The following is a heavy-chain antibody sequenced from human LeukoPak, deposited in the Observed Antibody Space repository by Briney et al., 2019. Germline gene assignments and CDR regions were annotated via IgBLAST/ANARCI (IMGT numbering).Heavy chain of an antibody. V-gene: IGHV3-74*01. CDR1: GFTFSRFT. D-gene: IGHD3-9*01. CDR3: ARDMTGYHDY. CDR2: VNPDGSST. J-gene: IGHJ4*02. Sequence: GGSLRLSCAASGFTFSRFTINWVRQAPGKGLVWVSRVNPDGSSTNYADSVKGRFTISRDNAKNTLYLQMNRLRAEDTAVYYCARDMTGYHDYWGQGTLVTVSS.